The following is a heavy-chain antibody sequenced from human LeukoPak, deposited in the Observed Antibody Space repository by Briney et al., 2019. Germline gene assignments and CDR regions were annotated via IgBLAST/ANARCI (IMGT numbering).Heavy chain of an antibody. Sequence: GGSLRLSCAASGFAVSSNYMSWVRQAPGKGLEWVSVIYSGGSTYYADSVKGRFTISRDNSKNTLYLQMNSLRAEDTAVYYCARDRDSYGYDYWGQGTLVTVSS. V-gene: IGHV3-66*01. CDR1: GFAVSSNY. J-gene: IGHJ4*02. CDR2: IYSGGST. D-gene: IGHD5-18*01. CDR3: ARDRDSYGYDY.